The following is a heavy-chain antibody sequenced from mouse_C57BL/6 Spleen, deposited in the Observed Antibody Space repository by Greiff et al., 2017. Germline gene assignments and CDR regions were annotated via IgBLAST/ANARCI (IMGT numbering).Heavy chain of an antibody. J-gene: IGHJ2*01. Sequence: QVQLQQSGPELVKPGASVKISCKASGYAFSSSWMNWVKQRPGKGLEWIGRIYPGDGDTNYNGKFKGKATLTADKSSSTAYMQLSSLTSEDSAVYFGARNWDENGYWGQGTTLTVSS. CDR3: ARNWDENGY. V-gene: IGHV1-82*01. D-gene: IGHD4-1*01. CDR1: GYAFSSSW. CDR2: IYPGDGDT.